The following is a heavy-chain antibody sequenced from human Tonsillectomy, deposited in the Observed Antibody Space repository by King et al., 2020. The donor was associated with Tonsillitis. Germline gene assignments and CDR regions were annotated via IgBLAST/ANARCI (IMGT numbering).Heavy chain of an antibody. CDR3: ARSRTVRGVTGAYYYYGMDV. V-gene: IGHV2-5*02. Sequence: TLKESGPRLVKPTQTLTLTCTFSGFSLSTSGVGVGWIRQPPGKALGWLALIYWDDDKRYSPSLKSRLTITKDTSKNQVVLTLTNRDPVDTDTYYCARSRTVRGVTGAYYYYGMDVWGQGPTVTVSS. D-gene: IGHD3-10*01. CDR2: IYWDDDK. CDR1: GFSLSTSGVG. J-gene: IGHJ6*02.